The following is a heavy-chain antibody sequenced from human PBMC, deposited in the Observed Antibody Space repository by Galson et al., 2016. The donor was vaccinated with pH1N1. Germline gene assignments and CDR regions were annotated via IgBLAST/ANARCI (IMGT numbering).Heavy chain of an antibody. V-gene: IGHV3-15*01. CDR1: GLTFSNAW. CDR2: IKSKTDGGPI. J-gene: IGHJ4*02. Sequence: SVRLSCAVSGLTFSNAWMTWVRQAPGKGLEWVGRIKSKTDGGPIEYAAPVKGRFTISRDDSNNMVYLQMNSLKIEDTAVYYRTTVILGVWEPSWGQGTLVTVSS. D-gene: IGHD1-26*01. CDR3: TTVILGVWEPS.